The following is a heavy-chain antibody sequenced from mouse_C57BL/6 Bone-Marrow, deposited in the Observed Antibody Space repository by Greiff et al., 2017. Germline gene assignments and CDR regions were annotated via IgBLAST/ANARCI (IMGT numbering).Heavy chain of an antibody. V-gene: IGHV1-42*01. CDR1: GYSFTGYY. CDR2: INPSTGGT. Sequence: VQLQQSGPELVKPGASVKISCKASGYSFTGYYMNWVKQSPEKSLEWIGEINPSTGGTTYNQKFKAKATLTVDKSSSTAYMQRKSLTSEDSAVYYCARLQSPWFAYGGQGTLVTVSA. CDR3: ARLQSPWFAY. J-gene: IGHJ3*01.